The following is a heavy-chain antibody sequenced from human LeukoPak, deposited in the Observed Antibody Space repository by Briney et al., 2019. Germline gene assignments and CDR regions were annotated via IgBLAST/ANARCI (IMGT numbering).Heavy chain of an antibody. CDR3: AKRDEGNLDY. CDR2: ISYDGSNK. Sequence: GGSLRLSCAASGFTFSSYGMHWVRQAPGKGLEWVAVISYDGSNKYYADSVKGRFTISRDNSKNTLYLQMNSLRAEDTAVYYCAKRDEGNLDYWGQGTLVTVSS. CDR1: GFTFSSYG. J-gene: IGHJ4*02. D-gene: IGHD1-14*01. V-gene: IGHV3-30*18.